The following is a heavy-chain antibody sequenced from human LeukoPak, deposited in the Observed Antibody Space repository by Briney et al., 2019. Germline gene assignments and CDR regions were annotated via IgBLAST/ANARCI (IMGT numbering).Heavy chain of an antibody. CDR2: IYYSGST. J-gene: IGHJ4*02. D-gene: IGHD3-10*01. V-gene: IGHV4-39*07. CDR1: GGSISTSNYY. CDR3: TKGRGI. Sequence: PSETLSLTCTVSGGSISTSNYYWGWVRQPPGRGLEWIGSIYYSGSTYYNPSLKSRVTISVDTSKNQFSLKLTSVTAADTAVYYCTKGRGIWGQGTLVTVSS.